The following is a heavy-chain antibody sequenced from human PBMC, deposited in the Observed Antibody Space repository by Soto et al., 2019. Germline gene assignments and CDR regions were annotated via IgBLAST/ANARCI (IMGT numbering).Heavy chain of an antibody. V-gene: IGHV4-31*03. CDR3: ATYGSGTYKPTTFEY. D-gene: IGHD3-10*01. CDR1: GGSISSGVYY. J-gene: IGHJ4*02. Sequence: QVQLQESGPGLVKPSQTLSLTCTVSGGSISSGVYYWSWIRQHPGTGLEWIGYIFYSGSTYYNPCLMIRVTISVDASKNQCSLKLSPVTAAYTAVYYCATYGSGTYKPTTFEYWGQGTLVTVSS. CDR2: IFYSGST.